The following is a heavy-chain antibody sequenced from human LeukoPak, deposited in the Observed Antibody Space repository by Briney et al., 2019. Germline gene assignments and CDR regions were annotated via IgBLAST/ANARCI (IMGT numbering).Heavy chain of an antibody. J-gene: IGHJ6*02. CDR2: INPSGGTT. CDR3: ARSLDEQIYYYYYRMDV. CDR1: GYTFTSYY. D-gene: IGHD1/OR15-1a*01. Sequence: ASVTVSCKASGYTFTSYYMHWVRQAPGQGLEWMGIINPSGGTTSYAQKFQGRVTMTRGTSTSTVYMELSSLRSEDTAVYYCARSLDEQIYYYYYRMDVWGQGTTVTVSS. V-gene: IGHV1-46*01.